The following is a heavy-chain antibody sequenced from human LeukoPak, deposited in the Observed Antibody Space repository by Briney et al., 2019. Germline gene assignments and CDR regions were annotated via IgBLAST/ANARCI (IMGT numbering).Heavy chain of an antibody. V-gene: IGHV4-39*07. CDR2: IFYNGGP. CDR3: ASPWELLGD. CDR1: GDSITNSNYY. J-gene: IGHJ4*02. Sequence: SETLSLTCTASGDSITNSNYYWGWVRQSPGRGLEWLGNIFYNGGPYYNPSFKSRATISVDTSKNQFSLKLSSVTAADTAVYYCASPWELLGDWGQGTLVTVSS. D-gene: IGHD1-26*01.